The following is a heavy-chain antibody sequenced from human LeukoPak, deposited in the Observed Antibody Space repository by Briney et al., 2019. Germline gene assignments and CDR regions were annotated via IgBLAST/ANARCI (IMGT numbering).Heavy chain of an antibody. CDR3: ARSLFDSSGYLGY. CDR2: IKQDGSEK. V-gene: IGHV3-7*01. D-gene: IGHD3-22*01. J-gene: IGHJ4*02. CDR1: GFTFITYW. Sequence: GGSLRLSCAASGFTFITYWMTWVRQAPGKGLEWVANIKQDGSEKYYVDSVKGRFTISRDNAKNSLYLQMNSLRAEDTAVYYCARSLFDSSGYLGYWGQGILVTASS.